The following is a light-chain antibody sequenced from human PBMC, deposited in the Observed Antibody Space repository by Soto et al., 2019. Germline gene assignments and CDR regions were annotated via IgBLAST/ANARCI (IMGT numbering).Light chain of an antibody. V-gene: IGLV1-51*01. CDR3: GTWDSSLSAVV. CDR2: DNN. Sequence: QSVLTQPPSVSAAPGQKVTISCSGSSSNIGNNYVSWYQHFPGTAPKLLIYDNNERPSGIPDRFSGSKSGTSATLGITGLQTGDEADYYCGTWDSSLSAVVFGGGTKVTVL. J-gene: IGLJ3*02. CDR1: SSNIGNNY.